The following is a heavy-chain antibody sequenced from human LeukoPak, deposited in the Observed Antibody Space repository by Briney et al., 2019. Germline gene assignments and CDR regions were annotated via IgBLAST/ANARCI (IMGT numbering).Heavy chain of an antibody. CDR1: GGSISSYY. CDR3: AREMRGDIVVVPAAPGFDY. Sequence: SETLSLTCTVSGGSISSYYWSWIRQPPGKGLEWIGYIYYSGSTNYNPSLKSRVTISVDTSKNQFSLKLSPVTAADTAVYYCAREMRGDIVVVPAAPGFDYWGQGTLVTVSS. J-gene: IGHJ4*02. D-gene: IGHD2-2*01. CDR2: IYYSGST. V-gene: IGHV4-59*12.